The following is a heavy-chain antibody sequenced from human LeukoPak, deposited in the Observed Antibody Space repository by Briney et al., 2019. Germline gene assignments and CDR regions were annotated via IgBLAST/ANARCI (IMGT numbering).Heavy chain of an antibody. Sequence: GGSLRLSCAASGFTVSSNYMSWVRQAPGKGLEWVSVIYSGGTTYYADSVKGRFTISRDNSKNTLHLQMNSLRAEDTAVYYCARDQYCYAHAAHWGQGTLVTVSS. CDR1: GFTVSSNY. V-gene: IGHV3-66*01. D-gene: IGHD2-2*01. J-gene: IGHJ4*02. CDR2: IYSGGTT. CDR3: ARDQYCYAHAAH.